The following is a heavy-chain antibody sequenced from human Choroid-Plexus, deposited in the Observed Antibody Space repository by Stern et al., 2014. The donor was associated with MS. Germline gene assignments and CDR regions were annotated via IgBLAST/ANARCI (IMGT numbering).Heavy chain of an antibody. Sequence: VQLLESGGGVAQPGRPLILSCAASGFTFSNFGMHWVRQAPGKGLEWVALISYDGSDKYYADSVKGRFTIFRDNSKNTLYMHMNSLGAEDTAVYYCAKDRQWSTYFFDYWGQGSLVTVSS. J-gene: IGHJ4*02. D-gene: IGHD2-15*01. CDR1: GFTFSNFG. CDR2: ISYDGSDK. V-gene: IGHV3-30*18. CDR3: AKDRQWSTYFFDY.